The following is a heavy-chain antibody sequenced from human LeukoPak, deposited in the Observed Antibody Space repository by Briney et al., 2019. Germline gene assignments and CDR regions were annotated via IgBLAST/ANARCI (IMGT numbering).Heavy chain of an antibody. CDR3: LRASDWAVIDY. V-gene: IGHV3-74*01. Sequence: PGGSLRLSCAASGFTFRNYWMHWVRQAPGMGLVWVSRINSDGSITSHADSVKGRFTSSRDNAKNTLYLQMNSLRVEDTAVYYCLRASDWAVIDYWGQGTLVTVSS. CDR1: GFTFRNYW. D-gene: IGHD3-9*01. CDR2: INSDGSIT. J-gene: IGHJ4*02.